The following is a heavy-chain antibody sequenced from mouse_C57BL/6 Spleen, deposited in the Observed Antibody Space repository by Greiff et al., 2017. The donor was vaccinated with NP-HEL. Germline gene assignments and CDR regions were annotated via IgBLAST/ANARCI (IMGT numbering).Heavy chain of an antibody. D-gene: IGHD1-1*01. J-gene: IGHJ1*03. CDR3: VRHEKFYYYGSSYDWYFDV. CDR1: GFSFNTYA. CDR2: IRSKSNNYAT. V-gene: IGHV10-1*01. Sequence: EVKLMESGGGLVQPKGSLKLSCAASGFSFNTYAMNWVRQAPGKGLEWVARIRSKSNNYATYYADSVKDRFTISRDDSESMLYLQMNNLKTEDTAMYYCVRHEKFYYYGSSYDWYFDVWGTGTTVTVSS.